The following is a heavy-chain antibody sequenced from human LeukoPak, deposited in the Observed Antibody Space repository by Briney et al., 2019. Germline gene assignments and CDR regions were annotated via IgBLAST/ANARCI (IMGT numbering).Heavy chain of an antibody. CDR3: VHGGYCSSASCYHWFDP. CDR2: VHYIGST. D-gene: IGHD2-2*01. CDR1: GASISSTDYY. J-gene: IGHJ5*02. Sequence: PSGTLSLTCIVSGASISSTDYYWGWIRQPPGKGLEWIGSVHYIGSTYYNPSLESRVTISEDTSNNQFSLKLRSVTAADTAVYYCVHGGYCSSASCYHWFDPWGQGTLVTVSS. V-gene: IGHV4-39*01.